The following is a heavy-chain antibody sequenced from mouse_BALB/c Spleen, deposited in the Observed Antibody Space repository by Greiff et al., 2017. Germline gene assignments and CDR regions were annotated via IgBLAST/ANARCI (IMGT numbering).Heavy chain of an antibody. CDR1: GFTFSSFG. CDR2: ISSGSSTI. Sequence: EVKVVESGGGLVQPGGSRKLSCAASGFTFSSFGMHWVRQAPEKGLEWVAYISSGSSTIYYADTVKGRFTISRDNPKNTLFLQMTSLRSEDTAMYYCARDPDYYGSSWFAYWGQGTLVTVSA. CDR3: ARDPDYYGSSWFAY. V-gene: IGHV5-17*02. J-gene: IGHJ3*01. D-gene: IGHD1-1*01.